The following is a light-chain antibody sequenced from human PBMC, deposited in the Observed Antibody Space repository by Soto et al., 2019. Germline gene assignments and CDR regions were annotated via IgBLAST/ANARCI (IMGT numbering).Light chain of an antibody. CDR3: QQYGSSQRT. J-gene: IGKJ1*01. V-gene: IGKV3-20*01. Sequence: IVLTQSPATLSVSPGERATLSCRASQSVSTYLAWYKQKPGQAPRLLSSDASNRATGIPVRFSGSGSGTDFTLTISRLEPGDFEVYYCQQYGSSQRTFGQGTKVDIK. CDR1: QSVSTY. CDR2: DAS.